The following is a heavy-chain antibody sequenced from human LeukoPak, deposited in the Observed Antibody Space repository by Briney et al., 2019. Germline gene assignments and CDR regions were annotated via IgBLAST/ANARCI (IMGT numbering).Heavy chain of an antibody. CDR3: ESPSSGRDIDV. Sequence: GRSLRLSCAASGFTFSSYGMHWVRQAPGKGLEWVAVISYDGSNIYYADSVKGRFTISRDNSKNTLYLQMNSLRAEGTAVYYCESPSSGRDIDVWGQGTTVTVSS. J-gene: IGHJ6*02. CDR2: ISYDGSNI. CDR1: GFTFSSYG. D-gene: IGHD3-22*01. V-gene: IGHV3-30*03.